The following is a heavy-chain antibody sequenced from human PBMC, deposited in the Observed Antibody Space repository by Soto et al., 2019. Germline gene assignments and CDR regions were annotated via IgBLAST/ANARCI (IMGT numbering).Heavy chain of an antibody. CDR2: ISSSSSTI. D-gene: IGHD3-3*01. CDR3: ARDGDPITGYYYYMDV. V-gene: IGHV3-48*01. CDR1: GFTFSSYS. Sequence: GGSLRLSCAASGFTFSSYSMNWVRQAPGKGLEWVSYISSSSSTIYYADSVKGRFTISRDNAKNSLYLQMNSLRAEDTAVYYCARDGDPITGYYYYMDVWGKGTTVTVSS. J-gene: IGHJ6*03.